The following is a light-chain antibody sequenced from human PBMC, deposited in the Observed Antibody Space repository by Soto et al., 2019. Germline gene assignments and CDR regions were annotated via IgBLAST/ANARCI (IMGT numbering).Light chain of an antibody. V-gene: IGLV2-14*03. Sequence: QSALTQPASVSGSPGQSITISCTGTSSDVGGYNYVSWYQQHPGKAPKLMIYDLTNRPSGVSNRFSGSKSGNTASLTISVLQADDEADYYCSSYTSSNTYVFGTGTKLTVL. CDR3: SSYTSSNTYV. CDR2: DLT. CDR1: SSDVGGYNY. J-gene: IGLJ1*01.